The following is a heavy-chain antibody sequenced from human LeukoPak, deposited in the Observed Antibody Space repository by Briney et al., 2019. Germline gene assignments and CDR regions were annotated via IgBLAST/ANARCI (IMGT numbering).Heavy chain of an antibody. Sequence: PGGSLRLSCAASGFTFSSYSMNWVRQAPGKGLEWVSSISSSSSYIYYADSVKGRFTISRDNAKNSLYLQMNSLRAEDTAVYYCARVDAWYYDFWSGYEGDAFDIWGQGTMVTVSS. CDR1: GFTFSSYS. J-gene: IGHJ3*02. CDR2: ISSSSSYI. V-gene: IGHV3-21*01. CDR3: ARVDAWYYDFWSGYEGDAFDI. D-gene: IGHD3-3*01.